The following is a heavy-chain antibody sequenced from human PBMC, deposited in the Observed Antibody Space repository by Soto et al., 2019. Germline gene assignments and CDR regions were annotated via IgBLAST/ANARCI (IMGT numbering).Heavy chain of an antibody. CDR1: GFTFSSYE. CDR2: ISSSGSTI. V-gene: IGHV3-48*03. Sequence: LSCAASGFTFSSYEMNWVRQAPGKGLEWVSYISSSGSTIYYADSVKGRFTISRDNAKNSLYLQMNSLRAEDTAVYYCARYYYDSSGYYLNWFDPWGQGTLVTVSS. CDR3: ARYYYDSSGYYLNWFDP. D-gene: IGHD3-22*01. J-gene: IGHJ5*02.